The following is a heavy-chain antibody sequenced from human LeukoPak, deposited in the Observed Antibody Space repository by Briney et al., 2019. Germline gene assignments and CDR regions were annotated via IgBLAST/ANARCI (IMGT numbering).Heavy chain of an antibody. J-gene: IGHJ4*02. CDR3: GRGGVLRYFDWLAY. CDR2: INHSGST. D-gene: IGHD3-9*01. CDR1: GGSFSGYY. V-gene: IGHV4-34*01. Sequence: PSETLSLTCAVYGGSFSGYYWSWIRQPPGKGLEWIGEINHSGSTNYNPSLKSRVTISVDTSKNQFSLKLSSVTAGDTAVYYGGRGGVLRYFDWLAYWGQGTLVTVSS.